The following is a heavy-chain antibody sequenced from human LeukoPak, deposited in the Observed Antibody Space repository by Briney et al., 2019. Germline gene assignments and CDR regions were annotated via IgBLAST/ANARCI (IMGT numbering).Heavy chain of an antibody. CDR1: GGSISSYY. V-gene: IGHV4-59*01. Sequence: SETLSLTCTVSGGSISSYYWSWIRQPPGKGLEWIGYIYYSGSTNYNPSLKSRVTISVDTSKNQFSLKLSSVTAADTAVYYCARAAELGYCSGGGCHPGWFDPWGQGTLVTV. CDR2: IYYSGST. J-gene: IGHJ5*02. CDR3: ARAAELGYCSGGGCHPGWFDP. D-gene: IGHD2-15*01.